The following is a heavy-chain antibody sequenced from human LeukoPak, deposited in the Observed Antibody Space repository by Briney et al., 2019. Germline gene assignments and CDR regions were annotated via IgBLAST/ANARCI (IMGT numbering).Heavy chain of an antibody. Sequence: PGGSLRLSCAASGFTFSSYSMNWVRQAPGKGLEWVSSISSSSSYIYYADSVKGRFTISRDNAKNSLYLQMNSLRAEDTAVYYCARSIGYYDFWSGSYYFDYWGQGTLVTVSS. D-gene: IGHD3-3*01. CDR2: ISSSSSYI. J-gene: IGHJ4*02. CDR3: ARSIGYYDFWSGSYYFDY. CDR1: GFTFSSYS. V-gene: IGHV3-21*01.